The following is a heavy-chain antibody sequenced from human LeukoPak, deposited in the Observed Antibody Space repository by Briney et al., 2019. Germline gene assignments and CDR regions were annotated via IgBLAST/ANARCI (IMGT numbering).Heavy chain of an antibody. CDR3: AINDGSGSYYKSDY. CDR1: GGSFSGYY. D-gene: IGHD3-10*01. J-gene: IGHJ4*02. V-gene: IGHV4-34*01. Sequence: SETLSLTCAVYGGSFSGYYWSWVRQPPGKGPEWIGEIDQSGSTNYNPSLKSRVTITIDTSKNQFSLKLNSVAAADTAVYYCAINDGSGSYYKSDYWGQGTLVTVSS. CDR2: IDQSGST.